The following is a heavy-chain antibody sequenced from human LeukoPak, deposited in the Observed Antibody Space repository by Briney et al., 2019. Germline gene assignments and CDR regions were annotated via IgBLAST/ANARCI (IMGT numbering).Heavy chain of an antibody. D-gene: IGHD1-26*01. CDR2: INPSDDST. J-gene: IGHJ4*02. V-gene: IGHV1-46*02. CDR1: GYTFNSSY. CDR3: ARSVKNRIVGATTSSIDY. Sequence: ASVKVSCKASGYTFNSSYMHWVRQAPGQGLEWMGIINPSDDSTRYAQKLQGRVTMTKDTSTNTVYMHLSSLSSDDTAVYYCARSVKNRIVGATTSSIDYWGQGTLVTVSS.